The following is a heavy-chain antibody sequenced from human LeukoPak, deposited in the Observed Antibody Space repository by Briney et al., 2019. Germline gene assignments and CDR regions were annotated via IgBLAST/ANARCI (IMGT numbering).Heavy chain of an antibody. D-gene: IGHD6-19*01. Sequence: GGSLRLSCAASGFTFSSYEMNWVRQAPGKGLEWLSYISSSGSTMYYPDSVKGRFTISRDNAKNSLYLQMNSLRAEDTAVYYCARGGYSGWDPFDYWGQGTLVTVSS. CDR2: ISSSGSTM. CDR3: ARGGYSGWDPFDY. J-gene: IGHJ4*02. V-gene: IGHV3-48*03. CDR1: GFTFSSYE.